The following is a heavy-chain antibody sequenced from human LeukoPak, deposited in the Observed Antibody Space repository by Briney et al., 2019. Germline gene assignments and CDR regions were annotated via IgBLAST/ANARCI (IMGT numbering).Heavy chain of an antibody. D-gene: IGHD3-10*01. Sequence: GASVKVSCKASGYTFTSYGISWVRQAPGQGLEWMGWISAYNGNTNYAQKLQGRVTMTTDTSTSTAYMELRSLRSDDTAVYYCARAESYYGSGSYAYWGQGTLVTVSS. V-gene: IGHV1-18*01. CDR3: ARAESYYGSGSYAY. CDR2: ISAYNGNT. CDR1: GYTFTSYG. J-gene: IGHJ4*02.